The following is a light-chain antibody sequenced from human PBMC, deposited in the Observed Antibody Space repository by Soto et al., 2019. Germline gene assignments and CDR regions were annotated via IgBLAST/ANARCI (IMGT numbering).Light chain of an antibody. Sequence: VLTQSPGTLSLSPGERATLSCRAGQSVSSGYLAWYQQKPGQAPRLLIYATYTRGTGIPDRFSGSGSGTDFTLTISRLPPEDFAVYYCQQYGPSPLYTFGQGTKLEIK. J-gene: IGKJ2*01. V-gene: IGKV3-20*01. CDR3: QQYGPSPLYT. CDR1: QSVSSGY. CDR2: ATY.